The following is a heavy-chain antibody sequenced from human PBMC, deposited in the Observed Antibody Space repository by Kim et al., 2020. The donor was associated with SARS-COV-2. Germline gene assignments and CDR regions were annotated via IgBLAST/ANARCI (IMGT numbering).Heavy chain of an antibody. Sequence: SETLSLTCTVSGGSISSYYWSWIRQPPGKGLAWIGYIYYRGRTNYNPSLKSRVTISVDTSKNQFSLKLSSVTAADTAVYYCARYTMVRGAIKAYYFDYWGQGTLGTVSS. CDR1: GGSISSYY. CDR2: IYYRGRT. J-gene: IGHJ4*02. CDR3: ARYTMVRGAIKAYYFDY. D-gene: IGHD3-10*01. V-gene: IGHV4-59*01.